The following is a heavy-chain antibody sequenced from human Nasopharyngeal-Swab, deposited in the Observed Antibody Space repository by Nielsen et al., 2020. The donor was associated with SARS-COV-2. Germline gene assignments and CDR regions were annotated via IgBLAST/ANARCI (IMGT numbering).Heavy chain of an antibody. CDR3: ARHEVHYYDSSGYSYYFDY. Sequence: ESLKISCKGSGYSFTTYWIGWVRQMPGKGLEWMGIIYPGDSNTRSSPSFQGQVTISADKSISTAYLQWSSLKASDTAMYYCARHEVHYYDSSGYSYYFDYWGQGTLVTVSS. V-gene: IGHV5-51*01. D-gene: IGHD3-22*01. J-gene: IGHJ4*02. CDR2: IYPGDSNT. CDR1: GYSFTTYW.